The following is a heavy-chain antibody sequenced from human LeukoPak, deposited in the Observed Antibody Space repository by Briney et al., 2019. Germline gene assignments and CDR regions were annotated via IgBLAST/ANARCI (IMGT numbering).Heavy chain of an antibody. D-gene: IGHD2-21*02. CDR2: ISGSGGST. CDR1: GFTFSSYA. CDR3: AKDPSVVVTATLDY. Sequence: GGSLRLSCAASGFTFSSYAMSWVRQAPGKGLEWVSAISGSGGSTYYADSVKGRSTISRDNSKNTLYLQMNSLRAEDTAVYYCAKDPSVVVTATLDYWGQGTLVTVSS. V-gene: IGHV3-23*01. J-gene: IGHJ4*02.